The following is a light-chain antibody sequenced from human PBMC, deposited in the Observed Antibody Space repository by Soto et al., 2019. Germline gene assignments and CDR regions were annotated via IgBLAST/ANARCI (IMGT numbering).Light chain of an antibody. CDR1: QRVSNW. Sequence: DIQMTQSPSTLPASVGDRVTITCRASQRVSNWLAWYQQKPGKVPKLLIFHASTLQSGVPSRFGGGGSGPELTLPISGLQPHDFETYYCQQYNSYSPWTFGPGTKVDI. CDR2: HAS. CDR3: QQYNSYSPWT. V-gene: IGKV1-5*01. J-gene: IGKJ1*01.